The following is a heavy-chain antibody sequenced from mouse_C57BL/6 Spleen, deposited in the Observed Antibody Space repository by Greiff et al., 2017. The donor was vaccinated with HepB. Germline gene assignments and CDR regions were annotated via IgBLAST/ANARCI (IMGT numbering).Heavy chain of an antibody. CDR1: GFTFSDYG. J-gene: IGHJ2*01. V-gene: IGHV5-17*01. Sequence: DVKLQESGGGLVKPGGSLKLSCAASGFTFSDYGMHWVRQAPEKGLEWVAHISSGSSTIYYADTVQGRFTISRDNAKNTLFLQMTSLRSEDTAMYYCARNYRNLYYFDYWGQGTTLTVSS. CDR2: ISSGSSTI. CDR3: ARNYRNLYYFDY. D-gene: IGHD2-1*01.